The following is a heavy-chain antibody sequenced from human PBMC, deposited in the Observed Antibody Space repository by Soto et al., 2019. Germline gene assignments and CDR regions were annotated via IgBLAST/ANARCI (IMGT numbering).Heavy chain of an antibody. J-gene: IGHJ4*02. CDR2: IYHSGST. Sequence: SETLSLTCAVSGGSISSSNWWSWVRQPPGKGLEWIGEIYHSGSTNYNPSLKSRVTISVDKSKNQFSLKLSSVTAADTAVYYCARHLVDTAMVTYFDYWGQGTLVTVSS. V-gene: IGHV4-4*02. CDR3: ARHLVDTAMVTYFDY. D-gene: IGHD5-18*01. CDR1: GGSISSSNW.